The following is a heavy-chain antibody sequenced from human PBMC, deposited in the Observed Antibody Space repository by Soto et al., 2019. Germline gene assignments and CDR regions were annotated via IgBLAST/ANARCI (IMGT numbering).Heavy chain of an antibody. Sequence: GGSLRLSCAASGFTFSSYGMHWVRQAPGKGLEWVAVISYDGSNKYYADSVKGRFTISRDNSKNTLYLQMNSLRAEDTAVYYCAKDHIQLWFADAYYYYGMDVWGKGTTVTVTS. J-gene: IGHJ6*04. CDR1: GFTFSSYG. CDR2: ISYDGSNK. D-gene: IGHD5-18*01. V-gene: IGHV3-30*18. CDR3: AKDHIQLWFADAYYYYGMDV.